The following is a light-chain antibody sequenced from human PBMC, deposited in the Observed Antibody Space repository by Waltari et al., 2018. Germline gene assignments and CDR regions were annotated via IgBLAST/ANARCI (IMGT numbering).Light chain of an antibody. CDR3: QQRTNWL. V-gene: IGKV3-11*01. CDR2: DAS. CDR1: QSVDNF. J-gene: IGKJ3*01. Sequence: EIVLTQSPATLSLSPGERAIFSCRASQSVDNFLAWYQQRPGQAPRLRIYDASKRATGIPARFSGSGSGTDFTLTISSLEPEDFAVYYCQQRTNWLFGPGTKVEI.